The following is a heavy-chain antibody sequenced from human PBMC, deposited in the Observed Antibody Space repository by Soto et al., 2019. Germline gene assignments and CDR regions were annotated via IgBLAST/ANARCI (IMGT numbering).Heavy chain of an antibody. V-gene: IGHV1-24*01. CDR1: GYTLTELS. Sequence: GASVKVSCKVSGYTLTELSMHWVRQAPGKGLEWMGGFDPEDGETIYAQKFQGRVTMTEDTSTDTAYMELSSLRSEDTAVYYCATGLLRYFDWLSDYWGQGTLVTVSS. J-gene: IGHJ4*02. CDR2: FDPEDGET. D-gene: IGHD3-9*01. CDR3: ATGLLRYFDWLSDY.